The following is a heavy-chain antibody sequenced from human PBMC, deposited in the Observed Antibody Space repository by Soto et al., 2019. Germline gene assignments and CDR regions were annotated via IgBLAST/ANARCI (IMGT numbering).Heavy chain of an antibody. Sequence: KPSETLSLTCTVSGGSVNSGSYYWSWIRQHPGRGLEWIGYIYYTGNTYYNPSLKSRLAISVDTSKNQFSLKLTSVTAADTAVYYFASDPRSAYSNHHWCQGTLGTGST. J-gene: IGHJ1*01. CDR1: GGSVNSGSYY. D-gene: IGHD3-3*01. V-gene: IGHV4-31*03. CDR2: IYYTGNT. CDR3: ASDPRSAYSNHH.